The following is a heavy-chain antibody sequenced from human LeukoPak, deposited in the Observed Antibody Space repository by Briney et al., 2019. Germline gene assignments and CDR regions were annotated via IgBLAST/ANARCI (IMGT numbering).Heavy chain of an antibody. CDR3: ARHRSGLRYFDWLLWPDAFDI. CDR1: GSSISSYY. Sequence: SETLSLTCTVSGSSISSYYWSWIRQPPGKGLEWIGYIYYSGSTNYNPSLKSRVTISVDTSKNQFSLKLSSVTAADTAVYYCARHRSGLRYFDWLLWPDAFDIWGQGTMVTVSS. D-gene: IGHD3-9*01. CDR2: IYYSGST. V-gene: IGHV4-59*08. J-gene: IGHJ3*02.